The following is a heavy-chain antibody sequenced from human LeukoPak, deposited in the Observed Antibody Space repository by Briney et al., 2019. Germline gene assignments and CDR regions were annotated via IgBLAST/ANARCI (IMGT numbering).Heavy chain of an antibody. Sequence: PGGSLRLSCVVSGFIFSSFEMNWVRQAPGKGLEWVSYISSSSSTIYYADSVKGRFTISRDNAKNSLYLQMNSLRDEDSAVYYCARDPHIAAAGTIFDYWGQGTLVTVSS. CDR1: GFIFSSFE. CDR2: ISSSSSTI. V-gene: IGHV3-48*02. J-gene: IGHJ4*02. CDR3: ARDPHIAAAGTIFDY. D-gene: IGHD6-13*01.